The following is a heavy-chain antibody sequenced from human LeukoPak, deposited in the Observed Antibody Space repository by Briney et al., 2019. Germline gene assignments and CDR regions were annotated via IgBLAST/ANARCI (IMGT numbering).Heavy chain of an antibody. D-gene: IGHD5-12*01. CDR3: ASSIGRVLGYSGYDGAFDI. CDR1: GFTFSSYS. J-gene: IGHJ3*02. CDR2: ISSSSSYI. Sequence: GGSLRLSCAASGFTFSSYSMNWVRQAPGKGLEWVSSISSSSSYIYYADSVKGRFTISRDNAKNSLYLQMNSLRAEDTAVYYCASSIGRVLGYSGYDGAFDIWGQGTMVTVSS. V-gene: IGHV3-21*01.